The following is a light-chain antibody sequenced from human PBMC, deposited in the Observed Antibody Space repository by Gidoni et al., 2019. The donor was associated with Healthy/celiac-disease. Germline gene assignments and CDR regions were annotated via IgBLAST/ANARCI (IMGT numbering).Light chain of an antibody. CDR3: QQYGSSPPIT. CDR1: QSVSSSY. Sequence: IVLTPSPVTLSLSPGERATLSCRASQSVSSSYLAWYQQKPGQAPRLLIYGASSRATGIPDRFSGSGSGTDFTLTISRLEPEDFAVYYCQQYGSSPPITFGQGTRVEIK. CDR2: GAS. J-gene: IGKJ5*01. V-gene: IGKV3-20*01.